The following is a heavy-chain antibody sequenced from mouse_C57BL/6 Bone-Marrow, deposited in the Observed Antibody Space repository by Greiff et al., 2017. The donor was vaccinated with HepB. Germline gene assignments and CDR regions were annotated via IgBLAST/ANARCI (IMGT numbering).Heavy chain of an antibody. V-gene: IGHV2-2*01. J-gene: IGHJ3*01. CDR1: GFSLTSYG. CDR2: IWSGGST. CDR3: VRNGIYYYGSSPAWFAY. Sequence: QVQLQQSGPGLVQPSQSLSITCTVSGFSLTSYGVHWVRQSPGKGLEWLGVIWSGGSTDYNAAFISRLSISKDNSKSQVFFKMNRLQADDTAIYYCVRNGIYYYGSSPAWFAYWGQGTLVTVSA. D-gene: IGHD1-1*01.